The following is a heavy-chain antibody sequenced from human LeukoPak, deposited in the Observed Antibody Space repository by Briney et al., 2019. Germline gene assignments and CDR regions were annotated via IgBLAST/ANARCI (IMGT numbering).Heavy chain of an antibody. CDR2: IYSGGST. D-gene: IGHD3-10*01. J-gene: IGHJ6*03. Sequence: GGSLRLSCAASGFTVSSNYMSWVRQSPGKGLEWVSVIYSGGSTYYADSVKGRFTISRDNSKNTLYLQMNSLRAEDTAVYYCASGSGSYRTPYYYMDVWGTGTTVTVSS. CDR3: ASGSGSYRTPYYYMDV. V-gene: IGHV3-53*01. CDR1: GFTVSSNY.